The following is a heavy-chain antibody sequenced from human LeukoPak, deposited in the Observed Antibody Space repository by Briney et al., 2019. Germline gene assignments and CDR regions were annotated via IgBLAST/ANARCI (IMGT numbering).Heavy chain of an antibody. CDR2: INTDGSSI. CDR3: ARDMVVTVFDY. J-gene: IGHJ4*02. V-gene: IGHV3-74*01. Sequence: GGSLRLSCAASGFTFSSYWMHWVRQAPGKGLVWVSRINTDGSSISYADSVKGRFTISRDNAKNTLYLQMNSLRAEDTAVYYCARDMVVTVFDYWGQGTLVTVSS. CDR1: GFTFSSYW. D-gene: IGHD2-21*02.